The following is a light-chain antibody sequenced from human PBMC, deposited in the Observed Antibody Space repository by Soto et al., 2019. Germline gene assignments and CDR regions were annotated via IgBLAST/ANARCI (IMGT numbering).Light chain of an antibody. V-gene: IGKV3-15*01. Sequence: EIVMTQTPATLSVSPGERATLSCRASQSVSSNLAWYQHKPGQAASLLIHGASTRATGIPARFSGSGSGTEFTLTISSLQSEDFAVYYGQQYNKWPLTFGGGTKVEIK. CDR1: QSVSSN. CDR2: GAS. J-gene: IGKJ4*01. CDR3: QQYNKWPLT.